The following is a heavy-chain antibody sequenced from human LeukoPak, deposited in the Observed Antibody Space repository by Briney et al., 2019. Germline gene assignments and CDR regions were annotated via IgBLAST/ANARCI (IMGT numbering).Heavy chain of an antibody. Sequence: GGSLRLSCAASGFTFSSYSMNWVRQAPGKGLEWVSYISSSSSTIYYADSVKGRFTISRDDAKNSLYLQMDSLRAEDTAVYYCARAGSGWLPPEYFDYWGQGTLVTVSS. CDR2: ISSSSSTI. V-gene: IGHV3-48*01. CDR1: GFTFSSYS. J-gene: IGHJ4*02. D-gene: IGHD6-19*01. CDR3: ARAGSGWLPPEYFDY.